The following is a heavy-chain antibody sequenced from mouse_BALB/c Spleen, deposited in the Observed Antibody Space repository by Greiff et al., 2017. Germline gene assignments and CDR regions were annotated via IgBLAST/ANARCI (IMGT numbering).Heavy chain of an antibody. CDR2: ISSGSSTI. J-gene: IGHJ4*01. CDR1: GFTFSSFG. D-gene: IGHD1-1*01. CDR3: ARNYGSSLYAMDY. V-gene: IGHV5-17*02. Sequence: DVKLVESGGGLVQPGGSRKLSCAASGFTFSSFGMHWVRQAPEKGLEWVAYISSGSSTIYYADTVKGRFTISRDNPKNTLFLQMTSLRSEDTAMYYCARNYGSSLYAMDYWGQGTSVTVSS.